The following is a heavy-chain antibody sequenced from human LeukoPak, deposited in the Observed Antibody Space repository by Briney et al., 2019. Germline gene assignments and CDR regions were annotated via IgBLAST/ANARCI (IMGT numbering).Heavy chain of an antibody. Sequence: GGSLRLSCAASGFTFSSYAMHWVRQAPGKGLEGVAVISYDGSNKYYADSVKGRFTISRDNSKNTLYLQMNSLRAEDTAVYYCARDQRCSSTSCYSLRMYYYYGMDVWGQGTTVTVSS. V-gene: IGHV3-30-3*01. J-gene: IGHJ6*02. CDR2: ISYDGSNK. CDR3: ARDQRCSSTSCYSLRMYYYYGMDV. D-gene: IGHD2-2*01. CDR1: GFTFSSYA.